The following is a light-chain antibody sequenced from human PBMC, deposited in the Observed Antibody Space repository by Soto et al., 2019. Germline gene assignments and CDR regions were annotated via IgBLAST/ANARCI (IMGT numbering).Light chain of an antibody. J-gene: IGLJ1*01. CDR3: SSYTRSRTLV. CDR2: DVR. V-gene: IGLV2-14*03. CDR1: SSDVGGYNY. Sequence: QSALTQPASVSGSPGQSITISCTGTSSDVGGYNYVSWYQHHPGKAPKLMVFDVRDRPSGVSNRFSGSKSVNTAALTISGLQAEDEADYYCSSYTRSRTLVVGPGTTLTLL.